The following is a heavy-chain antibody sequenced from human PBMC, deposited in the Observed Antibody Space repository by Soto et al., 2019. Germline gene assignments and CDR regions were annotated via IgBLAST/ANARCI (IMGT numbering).Heavy chain of an antibody. V-gene: IGHV4-39*01. CDR2: IYYSGST. D-gene: IGHD1-26*01. CDR1: GDSISSSSYY. J-gene: IGHJ4*02. CDR3: ARQEDSGSYYFDY. Sequence: SETLSLTCTVSGDSISSSSYYWGWIRQPPGKGLEWIGSIYYSGSTYYNPSLKSRVTISVDTSKNQFSLKLSSVTAADTAVYYCARQEDSGSYYFDYWGQGTMVTVS.